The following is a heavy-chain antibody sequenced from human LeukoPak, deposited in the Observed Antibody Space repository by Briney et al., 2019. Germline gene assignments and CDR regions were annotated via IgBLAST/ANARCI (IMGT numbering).Heavy chain of an antibody. CDR1: GFTFGDYA. Sequence: PGGSLRLSCTASGFTFGDYAMSWFRQAPGKGLEWVGFIRSKAYGGTTEYAASVKGRFTISRDDSKSIAYLQMNSLKTEDTAVYYCTTALVPRITMVRGVKIKGYYYGMDVWGQGTTVTVSS. CDR3: TTALVPRITMVRGVKIKGYYYGMDV. J-gene: IGHJ6*02. D-gene: IGHD3-10*01. V-gene: IGHV3-49*03. CDR2: IRSKAYGGTT.